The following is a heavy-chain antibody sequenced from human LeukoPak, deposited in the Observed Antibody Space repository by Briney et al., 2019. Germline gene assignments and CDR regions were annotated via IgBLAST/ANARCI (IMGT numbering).Heavy chain of an antibody. CDR3: VRGTRAFDV. V-gene: IGHV3-48*04. CDR2: ISSRSRTI. J-gene: IGHJ3*01. CDR1: GFIFGSYD. Sequence: GGSLRLSCAASGFIFGSYDFNWVRQAPGKGLEWVSYISSRSRTIYYADSVKGRFTISRDNAQKSLYLQINSLRGDDTALYYCVRGTRAFDVWGQGTMVTVSS.